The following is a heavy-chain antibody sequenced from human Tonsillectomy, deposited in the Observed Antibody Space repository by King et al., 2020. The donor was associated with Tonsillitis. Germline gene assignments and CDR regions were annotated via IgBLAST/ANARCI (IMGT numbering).Heavy chain of an antibody. J-gene: IGHJ4*02. CDR2: IMRNGEFATT. CDR1: GFTFSDAW. CDR3: ITGLGRTNGDS. V-gene: IGHV3-15*01. Sequence: VQLVESGGGLVKPGGSLTLSCAASGFTFSDAWMSWVRQAPGKGLAWVGRIMRNGEFATTYAPHVRGRFTIQRDDSNTTVYLQMNNLETEDTAVYYRITGLGRTNGDSWGQGTLVTVSS. D-gene: IGHD1-14*01.